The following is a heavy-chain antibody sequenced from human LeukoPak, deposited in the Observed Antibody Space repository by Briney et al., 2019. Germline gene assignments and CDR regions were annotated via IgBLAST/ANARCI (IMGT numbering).Heavy chain of an antibody. CDR2: IYYGGST. D-gene: IGHD5-24*01. CDR1: GGSISSHY. J-gene: IGHJ4*02. V-gene: IGHV4-59*11. CDR3: ARQDGYNLDY. Sequence: PSETLSLTCTVSGGSISSHYWSWIRQPPGKGLEWIGYIYYGGSTNYNPSLKSRVTISVDTSKNQFSLKLSSVTAADTAVYYCARQDGYNLDYWGQGTLVTVSS.